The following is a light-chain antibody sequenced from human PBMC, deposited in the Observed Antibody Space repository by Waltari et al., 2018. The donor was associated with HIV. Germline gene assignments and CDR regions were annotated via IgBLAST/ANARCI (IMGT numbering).Light chain of an antibody. V-gene: IGLV4-69*01. J-gene: IGLJ2*01. CDR2: LHSDGSH. CDR1: SGHSSYD. Sequence: QVVLTQAPSASASLGTSVNFTCTLSSGHSSYDIASHQQPPGKGPRYLMKLHSDGSHNRGDGFPDRCSGSSSGAERHLIISSLHSDDEADYYCQTWGSGIVIFGGGTKLTVL. CDR3: QTWGSGIVI.